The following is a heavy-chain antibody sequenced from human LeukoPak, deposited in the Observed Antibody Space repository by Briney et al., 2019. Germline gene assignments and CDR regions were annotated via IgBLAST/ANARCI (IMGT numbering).Heavy chain of an antibody. V-gene: IGHV3-7*03. J-gene: IGHJ5*02. Sequence: PGGSLRLSCAASGFTFSSYWMSWVRQAPGKGLEWVANIKQDGSEKYYVDSVKGRFTISRDNAKNSLYLQMNSLRAEDTAVYYCARRVPGRSGNWFDPWGQGTLVTVSS. CDR1: GFTFSSYW. D-gene: IGHD2-2*01. CDR3: ARRVPGRSGNWFDP. CDR2: IKQDGSEK.